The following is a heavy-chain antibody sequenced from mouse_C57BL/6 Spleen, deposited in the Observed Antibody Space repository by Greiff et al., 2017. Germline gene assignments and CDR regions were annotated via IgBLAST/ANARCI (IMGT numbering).Heavy chain of an antibody. CDR3: AREGSSGYVGFAY. V-gene: IGHV1-76*01. Sequence: QVQLKESGAELVRPGASVKLSCKASGYTFTDYYINWVKQRPGQGLEWIARIYPGSGNTYYNEKFKGKATLTAEKSSSTAYMQLSSLTSEDSAVYFCAREGSSGYVGFAYWGQGTLVTVSA. CDR2: IYPGSGNT. D-gene: IGHD3-2*02. CDR1: GYTFTDYY. J-gene: IGHJ3*01.